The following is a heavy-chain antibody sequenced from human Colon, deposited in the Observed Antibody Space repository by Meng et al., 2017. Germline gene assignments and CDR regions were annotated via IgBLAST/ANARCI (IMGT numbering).Heavy chain of an antibody. J-gene: IGHJ4*02. D-gene: IGHD6-13*01. CDR2: ISYDGTYK. V-gene: IGHV3-30*04. Sequence: GESLKISCAASGFPFSTYIIHWVRQAPGKGPEWVAVISYDGTYKYSADSVRGRFTISRDNSKNTLFLQMNSLRPEDTAVYYCARANSSTWHYFDYWGQGTLVTVSS. CDR1: GFPFSTYI. CDR3: ARANSSTWHYFDY.